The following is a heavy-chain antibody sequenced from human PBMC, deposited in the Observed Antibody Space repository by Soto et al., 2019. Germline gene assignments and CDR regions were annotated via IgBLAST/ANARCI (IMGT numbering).Heavy chain of an antibody. CDR2: IGADNSDT. CDR1: GYTFPTYG. CDR3: ARGWRGAEGFDP. Sequence: QVQLVQSGPEVKKPGGSVKVSCKASGYTFPTYGFSWVRQAPGQGLEWVGWIGADNSDTTYAQKFQGRVTMTIDTSSTTSYMELRSLTTDGTAVYFCARGWRGAEGFDPWGQGTLVTVSS. J-gene: IGHJ5*02. D-gene: IGHD3-3*01. V-gene: IGHV1-18*04.